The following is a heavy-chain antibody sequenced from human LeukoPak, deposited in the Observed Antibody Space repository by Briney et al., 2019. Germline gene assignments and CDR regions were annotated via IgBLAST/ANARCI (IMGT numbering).Heavy chain of an antibody. CDR2: IYHSGST. V-gene: IGHV4-4*02. J-gene: IGHJ5*02. CDR1: GGSISSSNW. Sequence: PSETLSLTCAVSGGSISSSNWWSWVRQPPGKGLEWIGEIYHSGSTNYNPSLKSRVTKSVDKSKNQFSLKLSSVTAADTAVYYCARVVVVVPATTPFDPWGQGTLVTVSS. D-gene: IGHD2-2*01. CDR3: ARVVVVVPATTPFDP.